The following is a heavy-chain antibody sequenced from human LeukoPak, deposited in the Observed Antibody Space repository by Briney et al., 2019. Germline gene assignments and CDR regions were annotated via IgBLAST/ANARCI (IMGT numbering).Heavy chain of an antibody. CDR3: ARDYDIVATITRYYYYYGMDV. Sequence: PGRSLRLSCAASGFTFSDYYMSWIRQAPGKGLEWVSYISSSGSTIYYADSVKGRFTISRDNAKNSLYLQMNSLRAEDTAVYYCARDYDIVATITRYYYYYGMDVWGQGTTVTVSS. J-gene: IGHJ6*02. D-gene: IGHD5-12*01. CDR2: ISSSGSTI. V-gene: IGHV3-11*01. CDR1: GFTFSDYY.